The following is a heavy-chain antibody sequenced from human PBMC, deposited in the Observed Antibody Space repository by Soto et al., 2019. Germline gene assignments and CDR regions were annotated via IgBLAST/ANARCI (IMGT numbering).Heavy chain of an antibody. CDR2: IYYSGST. V-gene: IGHV4-39*01. D-gene: IGHD3-10*01. J-gene: IGHJ4*02. CDR3: AITWDYYGSGSYHPPFDY. CDR1: GGSISSSSYY. Sequence: SETLSLTCTVSGGSISSSSYYWGWIRQPPGKGLEWIGSIYYSGSTYYNPSLKSRVTISVDTSKNQFSLKLSSVTAADTAVYYCAITWDYYGSGSYHPPFDYWGQGTLVTVPQ.